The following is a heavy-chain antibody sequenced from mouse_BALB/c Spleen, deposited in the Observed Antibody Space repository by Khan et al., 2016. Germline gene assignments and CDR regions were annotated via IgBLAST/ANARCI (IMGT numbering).Heavy chain of an antibody. J-gene: IGHJ1*01. D-gene: IGHD1-1*01. Sequence: VQLQQPGAELVKPGASVKLSCTASGFNIKDTYMHWVKQRPEQGLEWIGRIDPANGNTKYDPKFQGKATITADTSSNTAYLQLSSLTSEDTAVYYCARGGYYGSSWYFDVWGAGTTVTVSS. V-gene: IGHV14-3*02. CDR2: IDPANGNT. CDR3: ARGGYYGSSWYFDV. CDR1: GFNIKDTY.